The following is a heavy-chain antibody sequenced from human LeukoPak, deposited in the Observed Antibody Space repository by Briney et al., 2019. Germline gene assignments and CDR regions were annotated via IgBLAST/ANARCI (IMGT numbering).Heavy chain of an antibody. D-gene: IGHD5-24*01. CDR1: GGSFSGYY. Sequence: SETLSLTCAVYGGSFSGYYRSWIRQPPGKGLEWIGEINHSGSTNYNPSLESRVTISVDTSKNQFSLKLSSVTAADTAVYYCARGRSDGYNSEHDYWGQGTLVTVSS. CDR3: ARGRSDGYNSEHDY. V-gene: IGHV4-34*01. J-gene: IGHJ4*02. CDR2: INHSGST.